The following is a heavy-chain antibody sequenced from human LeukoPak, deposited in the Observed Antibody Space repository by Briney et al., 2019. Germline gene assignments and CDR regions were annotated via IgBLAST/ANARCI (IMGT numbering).Heavy chain of an antibody. CDR1: GGSISSYY. CDR2: IYYSGST. Sequence: SETLSLTCTVSGGSISSYYWSWIRQPPGKGLEWIGYIYYSGSTNYNPSLKSRVTISVDTSKNQFSLKLSSVTAADTAVYYCARAGEQWLADGWFDPWGQGTLVTVSS. V-gene: IGHV4-59*08. J-gene: IGHJ5*02. D-gene: IGHD6-19*01. CDR3: ARAGEQWLADGWFDP.